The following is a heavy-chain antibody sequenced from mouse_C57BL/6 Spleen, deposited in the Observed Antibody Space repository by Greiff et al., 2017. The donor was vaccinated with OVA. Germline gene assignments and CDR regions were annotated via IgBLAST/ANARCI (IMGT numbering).Heavy chain of an antibody. CDR1: GYAFTNYL. V-gene: IGHV1-54*01. D-gene: IGHD1-1*01. CDR2: INPGSGGT. J-gene: IGHJ3*01. Sequence: VQLQQSGAELVRPGTSVKVSCKASGYAFTNYLIEWVKQRPGQGLEWIGVINPGSGGTNYNEKFKGKATLTADKSSSTVYMQLSSLTSEDSAVYFCARWGTVVAPGFAYWGQGTLVTVSA. CDR3: ARWGTVVAPGFAY.